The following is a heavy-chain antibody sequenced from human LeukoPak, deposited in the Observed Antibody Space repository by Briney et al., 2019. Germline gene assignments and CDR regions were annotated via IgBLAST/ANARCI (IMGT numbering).Heavy chain of an antibody. Sequence: SETLSLTCTVFGFSISTYYWSWFRQPAGKGLEWIGRIHSSGNTNYNPSLQSRVSLSIDTSQNQFSLRLTSLTAADTAVYFCARDVGKAYWGQGLLAIVSS. CDR3: ARDVGKAY. J-gene: IGHJ4*02. CDR1: GFSISTYY. D-gene: IGHD4-23*01. V-gene: IGHV4-4*07. CDR2: IHSSGNT.